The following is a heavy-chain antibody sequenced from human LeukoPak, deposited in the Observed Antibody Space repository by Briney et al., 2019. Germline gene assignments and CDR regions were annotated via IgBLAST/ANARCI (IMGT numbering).Heavy chain of an antibody. Sequence: IPGGSLRLSCTASALTFSTYTMNWVRQTPGKWLEWVSYISTAGNLINYADSVRGRFTISRDNARNSLYLQMNSLPGEDTAVYYCAGDPSVKGSSWYRGDYFDYWGQGTLVTVSS. D-gene: IGHD6-13*01. CDR2: ISTAGNLI. V-gene: IGHV3-21*01. CDR3: AGDPSVKGSSWYRGDYFDY. CDR1: ALTFSTYT. J-gene: IGHJ4*02.